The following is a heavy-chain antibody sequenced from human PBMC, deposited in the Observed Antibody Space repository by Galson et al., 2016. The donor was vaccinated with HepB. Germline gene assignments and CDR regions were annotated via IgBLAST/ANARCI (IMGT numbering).Heavy chain of an antibody. CDR2: INQSGDT. Sequence: ETLSLTCAVYGESMRGYYWSWIRQPPGKGLEWIGEINQSGDTIYKKSLKSRVTVSIDTSKNQFSLKMTSLTAADTGTYYCARDGRYWSSTICYLSFFDPWGQGSLITVSS. V-gene: IGHV4-34*01. J-gene: IGHJ4*02. D-gene: IGHD2-2*01. CDR1: GESMRGYY. CDR3: ARDGRYWSSTICYLSFFDP.